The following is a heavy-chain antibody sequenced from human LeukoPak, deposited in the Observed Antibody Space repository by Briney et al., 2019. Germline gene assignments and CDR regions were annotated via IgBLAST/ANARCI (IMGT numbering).Heavy chain of an antibody. CDR3: ARDGVGEATTIDAFDI. J-gene: IGHJ3*02. V-gene: IGHV4-30-2*01. CDR1: GGSISSGGYY. CDR2: IYHSGST. D-gene: IGHD3-10*01. Sequence: SQTLSLTCTVSGGSISSGGYYWSWIRQPPGKGLEWIGYIYHSGSTYYNPSLKSRVTISVDRSKNQFSLKLSSVTAADTAVYYCARDGVGEATTIDAFDIWGQGTMVTVSS.